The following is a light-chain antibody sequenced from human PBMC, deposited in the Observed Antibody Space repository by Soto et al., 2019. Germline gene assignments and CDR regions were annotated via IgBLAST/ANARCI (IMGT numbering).Light chain of an antibody. CDR1: SGHSSYA. J-gene: IGLJ2*01. CDR3: QTWGTGILV. CDR2: VNSDGSH. V-gene: IGLV4-69*01. Sequence: QSVLTQSPSASASLGASVKLTCTLSSGHSSYAIGWHQQQPEKGPRYLMKVNSDGSHSKGDGIPDRFSGSSSGAERYLTISSLQSEDEADYYCQTWGTGILVFGGGTKLTVL.